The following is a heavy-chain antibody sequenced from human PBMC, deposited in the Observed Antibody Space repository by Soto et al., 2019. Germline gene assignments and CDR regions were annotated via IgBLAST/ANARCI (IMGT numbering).Heavy chain of an antibody. Sequence: QVQLVQSGAEVKKPGASVKVSCKASGYTFTSYGISWVRQAPGQGLEWMGWISAYNGNTNYAQTLQGRVTMTTDTTTSTAYMELRSLRSDDTAVYYCSRAGRRAGYYYGMDVWGQGTTVTVSS. CDR3: SRAGRRAGYYYGMDV. D-gene: IGHD6-19*01. CDR1: GYTFTSYG. CDR2: ISAYNGNT. V-gene: IGHV1-18*04. J-gene: IGHJ6*02.